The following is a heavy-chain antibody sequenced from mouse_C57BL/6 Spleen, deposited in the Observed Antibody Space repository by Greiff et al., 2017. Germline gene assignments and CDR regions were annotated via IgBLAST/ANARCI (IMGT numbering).Heavy chain of an antibody. CDR3: ARWRGSSYPLDY. J-gene: IGHJ2*01. CDR1: GYAFSSSW. Sequence: QVQLQQSGPELVKPGASVTISCKASGYAFSSSWMNWVKQRPGKGLEWIGRIYPGDGATNYNGKFKGKATLTADKSSSTAYMQLSSLTSEDSAVYFCARWRGSSYPLDYWGQGTTLTVSS. V-gene: IGHV1-82*01. CDR2: IYPGDGAT. D-gene: IGHD1-1*01.